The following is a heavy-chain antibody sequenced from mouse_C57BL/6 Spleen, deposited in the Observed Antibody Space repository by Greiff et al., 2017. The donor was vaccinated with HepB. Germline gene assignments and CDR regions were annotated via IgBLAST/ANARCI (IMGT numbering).Heavy chain of an antibody. J-gene: IGHJ3*01. CDR1: GFTFSNYW. V-gene: IGHV6-3*01. CDR3: TGKITTVAY. Sequence: EVKVEESGGGLVQPGGSMKLSCVASGFTFSNYWMNWVRQSPEKGLEWVAQIRLKSDNYATHYAESVKGRFTISRDDSKSIVYLQMNTLRAEDTGIYYCTGKITTVAYWGQGTLVTVSA. CDR2: IRLKSDNYAT. D-gene: IGHD1-1*01.